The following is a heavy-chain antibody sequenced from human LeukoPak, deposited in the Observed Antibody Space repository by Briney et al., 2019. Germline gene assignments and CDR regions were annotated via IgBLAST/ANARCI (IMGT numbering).Heavy chain of an antibody. CDR1: GGSISVSSYY. Sequence: SETLSLTCTVSGGSISVSSYYWAWIRQPPGKGLEWIGSIYHSGSTNYNPSLKSRVTISVDTSKNQFSLKLSSVTAADTAVYYCAREGGGYFDYWGQGTLVTVSS. CDR2: IYHSGST. D-gene: IGHD3-16*01. V-gene: IGHV4-39*07. J-gene: IGHJ4*02. CDR3: AREGGGYFDY.